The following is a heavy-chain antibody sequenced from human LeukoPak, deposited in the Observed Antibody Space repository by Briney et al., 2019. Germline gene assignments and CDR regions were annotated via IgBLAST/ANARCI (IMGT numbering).Heavy chain of an antibody. J-gene: IGHJ3*02. CDR2: TYYRSKWYN. V-gene: IGHV6-1*01. Sequence: SQTLSLTCAISGDSVSSNSAAWNWIRQPPSRGLEWLGRTYYRSKWYNDYAVSVKSRITISPDTSKNQFSLKLSSVTAADTAVYYCARARGYSYGPDAFDIWGQGTMVTVSS. D-gene: IGHD5-18*01. CDR3: ARARGYSYGPDAFDI. CDR1: GDSVSSNSAA.